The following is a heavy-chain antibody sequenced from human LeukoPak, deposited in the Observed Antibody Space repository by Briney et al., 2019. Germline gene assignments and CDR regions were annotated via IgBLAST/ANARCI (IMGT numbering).Heavy chain of an antibody. CDR2: VSGSGGIT. V-gene: IGHV3-23*01. J-gene: IGHJ4*02. Sequence: GGSLRLSCAASGFTFSSYAMKWVRQAPGKELEWVSSVSGSGGITYYADSVKGRFTISKDKSKNTLYLQMNSLRAEDTAVYYCATRRGYSYGPFDYWGQGTLVTVSS. D-gene: IGHD5-18*01. CDR3: ATRRGYSYGPFDY. CDR1: GFTFSSYA.